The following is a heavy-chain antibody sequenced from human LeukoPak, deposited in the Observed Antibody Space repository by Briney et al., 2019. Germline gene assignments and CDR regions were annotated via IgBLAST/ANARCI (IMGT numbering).Heavy chain of an antibody. Sequence: PSETLSLTCTVSGGSISSSSYYWGWIRQPPGKGLEWIGSIYYSGSTYYNPSLKSRVTISVDTSKNQFSLKLSSVTAADTAVYYCATYNWNHDFANFDYWGQGTLVTVSS. CDR1: GGSISSSSYY. V-gene: IGHV4-39*01. CDR2: IYYSGST. J-gene: IGHJ4*02. D-gene: IGHD1-14*01. CDR3: ATYNWNHDFANFDY.